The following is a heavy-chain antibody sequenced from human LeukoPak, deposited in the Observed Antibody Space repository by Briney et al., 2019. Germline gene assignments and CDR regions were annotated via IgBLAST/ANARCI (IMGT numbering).Heavy chain of an antibody. J-gene: IGHJ4*02. Sequence: GGSLRLSCAASGFTFSSYGMHWVRQAPGKGLEWVAFIRYDGSNKYYADSVKGRFTISRDNSKNTLYLQMNSLRAEDTAVYYCAKDLTTNWGGYYFDYWGQGTLVTVSS. CDR3: AKDLTTNWGGYYFDY. CDR2: IRYDGSNK. CDR1: GFTFSSYG. V-gene: IGHV3-30*02. D-gene: IGHD7-27*01.